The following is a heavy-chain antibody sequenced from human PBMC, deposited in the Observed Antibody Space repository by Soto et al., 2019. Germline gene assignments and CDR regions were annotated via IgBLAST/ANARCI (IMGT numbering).Heavy chain of an antibody. CDR3: VKDLRYSSSDSAFDI. D-gene: IGHD6-6*01. Sequence: GGSLRLSCSASGFTFSSYAMHWVRQAPGKGLEYVSAISSNGGSTYYADSVKGRFTISRDNSKNTLYLQMSSLRAEDTAVYYCVKDLRYSSSDSAFDIWGQGTMVTVSS. CDR2: ISSNGGST. V-gene: IGHV3-64D*06. CDR1: GFTFSSYA. J-gene: IGHJ3*02.